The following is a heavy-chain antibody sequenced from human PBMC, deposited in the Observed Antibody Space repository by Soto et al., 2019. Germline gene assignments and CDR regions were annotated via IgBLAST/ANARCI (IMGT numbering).Heavy chain of an antibody. J-gene: IGHJ6*02. CDR3: ARDRLPAPYDFWSGERYGMDV. D-gene: IGHD3-3*01. V-gene: IGHV3-11*06. CDR1: GFTFSDYY. Sequence: VQLVESGGGLVKPGGSLRLSCAASGFTFSDYYMSWIRQAPGKGLEWVSYISSSSSYTNYADSVKGRFTISRDNAKNSMYLQMNSLRAEDPAVYYCARDRLPAPYDFWSGERYGMDVWGQGTTVTVSS. CDR2: ISSSSSYT.